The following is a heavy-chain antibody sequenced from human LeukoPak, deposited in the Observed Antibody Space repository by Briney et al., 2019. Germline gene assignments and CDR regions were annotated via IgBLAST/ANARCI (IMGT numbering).Heavy chain of an antibody. J-gene: IGHJ4*02. CDR2: IRSKANSYAT. CDR3: TRPRYSGSYYGY. Sequence: PGGSLRLSCAASGVTFSGSAMHWVREAPGEGVGWVGRIRSKANSYATAYAASVKGRLTIARANSKNTAYLQMNSLKTEDPAVYSCTRPRYSGSYYGYWGQGTLVTVSS. V-gene: IGHV3-73*01. CDR1: GVTFSGSA. D-gene: IGHD1-26*01.